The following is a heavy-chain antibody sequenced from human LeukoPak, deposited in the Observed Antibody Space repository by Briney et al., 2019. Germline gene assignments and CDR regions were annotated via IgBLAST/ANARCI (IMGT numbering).Heavy chain of an antibody. Sequence: ASVKVSCRVSGYTLTDLSRHWVRHAPGKGLEWMGGFDPEDNETIYAQKFQGRVTMTEDTSTDTAYMELSSLRSEDTAVYYCATVSAEKTMVRGVIDWGLGAFDIWGPGTMVTVSS. J-gene: IGHJ3*02. CDR1: GYTLTDLS. CDR2: FDPEDNET. V-gene: IGHV1-24*01. D-gene: IGHD3-10*01. CDR3: ATVSAEKTMVRGVIDWGLGAFDI.